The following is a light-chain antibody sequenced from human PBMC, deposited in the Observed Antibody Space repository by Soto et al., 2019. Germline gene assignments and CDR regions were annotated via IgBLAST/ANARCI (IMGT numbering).Light chain of an antibody. Sequence: EIVMTQSPATLSVSPGERATLSCRASQSVGSDLAWYQQKPGQAPRLLIHGASTRATGFPARFSGSGSGTDFTLTISSLQSEDFAVYYCQQYGSSGTFGQGTKVDIK. CDR3: QQYGSSGT. J-gene: IGKJ1*01. CDR1: QSVGSD. V-gene: IGKV3-15*01. CDR2: GAS.